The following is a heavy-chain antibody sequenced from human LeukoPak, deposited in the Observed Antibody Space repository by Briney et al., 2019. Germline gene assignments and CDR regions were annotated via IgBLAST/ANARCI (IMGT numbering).Heavy chain of an antibody. CDR1: GFTFSSYW. J-gene: IGHJ3*02. CDR2: LNQDGSEK. D-gene: IGHD2-15*01. V-gene: IGHV3-7*01. Sequence: GILRLSCAASGFTFSSYWMSWVRQAPGKGLEWVANLNQDGSEKNYVDSVRGRFTISRDNAKNSLYLQMNSLRVEDTALYYCARDSGTCTGCAFDMWGQGTMVTVSS. CDR3: ARDSGTCTGCAFDM.